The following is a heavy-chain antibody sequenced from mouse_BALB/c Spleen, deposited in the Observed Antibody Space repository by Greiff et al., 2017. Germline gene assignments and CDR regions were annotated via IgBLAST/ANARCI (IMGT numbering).Heavy chain of an antibody. CDR1: GYSFTGYF. V-gene: IGHV1-20*02. D-gene: IGHD1-1*01. CDR3: ARGYYGSSPYWYFDV. Sequence: VQLKESGPELVKPGASVKISCKASGYSFTGYFMNWVMQSHGKSLEWIGRINPYNGDTFYNQKFKGKATLTVDKSSSTAHMELRSLASEDSAVYYCARGYYGSSPYWYFDVWGAGTTVTVSS. J-gene: IGHJ1*01. CDR2: INPYNGDT.